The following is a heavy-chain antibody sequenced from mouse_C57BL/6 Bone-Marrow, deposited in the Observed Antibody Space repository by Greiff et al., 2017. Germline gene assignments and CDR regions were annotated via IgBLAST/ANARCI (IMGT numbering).Heavy chain of an antibody. CDR3: GWAAQALDY. CDR2: IHPNSGST. D-gene: IGHD3-2*02. Sequence: VQLQQSGAELVKPGASVKLSCKASGYTFTSYWMHWVKQRPGQGLEWIGMIHPNSGSTNYNEKFKSKATLTVDKSSSTAYMQLSSLTSEDSAVYYCGWAAQALDYWGQGTTRTVSS. CDR1: GYTFTSYW. V-gene: IGHV1-64*01. J-gene: IGHJ2*01.